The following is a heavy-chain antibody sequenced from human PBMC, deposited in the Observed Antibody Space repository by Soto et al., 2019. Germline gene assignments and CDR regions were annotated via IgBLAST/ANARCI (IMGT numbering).Heavy chain of an antibody. V-gene: IGHV3-30-3*01. CDR3: AREYVLVPAATPSDY. Sequence: QVQLVESGGGVVQPGRSLRLSCAASGFTFSSYAMHWVRQAPGKGLEWVAVISYDGSNKYYADSVKGRFTISRDNSKNTLYLQMNSLRAEDTAVYYCAREYVLVPAATPSDYWGQGTLVTVSS. CDR2: ISYDGSNK. J-gene: IGHJ4*02. CDR1: GFTFSSYA. D-gene: IGHD2-2*01.